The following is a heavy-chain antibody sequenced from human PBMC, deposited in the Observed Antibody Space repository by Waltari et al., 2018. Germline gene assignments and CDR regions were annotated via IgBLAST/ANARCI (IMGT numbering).Heavy chain of an antibody. CDR3: APLPGGSGQTFDY. Sequence: EVQLVQSGAEVKKPGATVKISCKASGYTFIDYFMHWVQQAPGKGLEWVGRIDPEDGETVYAEKFRGRVTITADTSTDTSYLELSSLRSDDTAVYYCAPLPGGSGQTFDYWGQGTLLTVSS. V-gene: IGHV1-69-2*01. CDR1: GYTFIDYF. J-gene: IGHJ4*02. CDR2: IDPEDGET. D-gene: IGHD3-10*01.